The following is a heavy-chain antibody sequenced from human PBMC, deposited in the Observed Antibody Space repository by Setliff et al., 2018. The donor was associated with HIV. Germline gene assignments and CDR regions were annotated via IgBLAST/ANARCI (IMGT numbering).Heavy chain of an antibody. CDR1: GGSISSYY. V-gene: IGHV4-34*01. CDR2: INHSGST. Sequence: SETLSLTCTVSGGSISSYYWSWIRQPPGKGLEWIGEINHSGSTDYNPSLKSRVTISIDTSRNQFSLNLSSVTAADTAVYYCARAAYSGTYVWEPATDLWGRGTLVTVSS. CDR3: ARAAYSGTYVWEPATDL. J-gene: IGHJ2*01. D-gene: IGHD1-26*01.